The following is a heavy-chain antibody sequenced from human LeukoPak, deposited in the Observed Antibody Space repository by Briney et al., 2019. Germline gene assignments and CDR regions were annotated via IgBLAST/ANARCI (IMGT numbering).Heavy chain of an antibody. J-gene: IGHJ6*02. V-gene: IGHV3-30*04. Sequence: GGSLRLSCAASGFTFSSYAMHWVSQAPGKGLEWVAVISYDGSNKYYADSVKGRFTISRDNSKNTLYLQMNTLRVEDTAVYYCAKGRLLGAPWGMDVWGQGTTVTVSS. CDR3: AKGRLLGAPWGMDV. CDR1: GFTFSSYA. D-gene: IGHD1-26*01. CDR2: ISYDGSNK.